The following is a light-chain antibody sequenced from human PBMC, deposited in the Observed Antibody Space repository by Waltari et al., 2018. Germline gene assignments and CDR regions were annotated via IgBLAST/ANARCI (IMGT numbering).Light chain of an antibody. CDR2: STN. Sequence: QTVVTQEPPVSVSPGGTVPPTCGLTSCSVSTTSYSSWYQQTPGKAPRTLIYSTNTRSSGVPAHFSLFIHENKAALTIAGAQADDESDYYCALYMTSGVWVFGGATKLTVL. V-gene: IGLV8-61*01. CDR1: SCSVSTTSY. J-gene: IGLJ3*02. CDR3: ALYMTSGVWV.